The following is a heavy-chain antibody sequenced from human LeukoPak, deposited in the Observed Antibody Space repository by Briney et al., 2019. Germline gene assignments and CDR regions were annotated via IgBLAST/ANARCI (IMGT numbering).Heavy chain of an antibody. Sequence: EASVKVSCKASGYTFTSYDTNWVRQATGQGLEWMGWMNPNSGNTGYAQKFQGRVTMTRNTSISTAYMELSSLRSEDTAVYYCARDPIVVVPAAKDGYWGQGTLVTVSS. CDR1: GYTFTSYD. V-gene: IGHV1-8*01. J-gene: IGHJ4*02. CDR3: ARDPIVVVPAAKDGY. CDR2: MNPNSGNT. D-gene: IGHD2-2*01.